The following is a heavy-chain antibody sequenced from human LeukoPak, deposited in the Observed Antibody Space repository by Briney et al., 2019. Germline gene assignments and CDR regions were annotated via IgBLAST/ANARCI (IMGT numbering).Heavy chain of an antibody. J-gene: IGHJ4*02. CDR2: ISSSSTI. V-gene: IGHV3-48*01. D-gene: IGHD3-10*01. Sequence: GGSLRLSCAASGFTFSSYSMNWVRQAPGKGLEWVSYISSSSTIYYADSVKGRFTISRDNAKNSLYLQMNSLRAEDTAVYYCARDLVLGDYGSLDYWGQGTLVTVSS. CDR3: ARDLVLGDYGSLDY. CDR1: GFTFSSYS.